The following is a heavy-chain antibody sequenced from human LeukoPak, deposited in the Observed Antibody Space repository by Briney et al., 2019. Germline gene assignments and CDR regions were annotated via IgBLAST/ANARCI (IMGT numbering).Heavy chain of an antibody. J-gene: IGHJ5*02. CDR1: GSTFSSYA. CDR3: VKYSNSCYDP. Sequence: GGSLRLSCSASGSTFSSYAMHWVRQAPGKGLEYVSAISSSGGGTYYADSVKGRFTISRDNSKNTLYLQMSSLRAEDTAVYYCVKYSNSCYDPWGQGTLVTVSS. D-gene: IGHD6-13*01. V-gene: IGHV3-64D*06. CDR2: ISSSGGGT.